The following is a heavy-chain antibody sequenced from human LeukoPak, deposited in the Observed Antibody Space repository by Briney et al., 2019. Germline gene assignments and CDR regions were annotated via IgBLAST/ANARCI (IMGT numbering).Heavy chain of an antibody. V-gene: IGHV3-15*01. Sequence: GGSLRLSCAASGFSISNDWMSWVRQAPGKGLEWDARVKSRSAGETTDYAAPVKGRFTISRDDSKNTLYLQMNSLKTEDTAVYYCTLIQGWGSGSYYRDFWGQGTLVTVSS. CDR1: GFSISNDW. D-gene: IGHD3-10*01. CDR2: VKSRSAGETT. CDR3: TLIQGWGSGSYYRDF. J-gene: IGHJ4*02.